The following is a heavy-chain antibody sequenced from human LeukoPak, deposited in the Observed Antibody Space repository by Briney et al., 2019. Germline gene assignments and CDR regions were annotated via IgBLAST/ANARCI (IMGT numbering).Heavy chain of an antibody. D-gene: IGHD2-15*01. Sequence: PSETLSLTCAVYGGSFSEYSWSWVRQPPGKGLEWIGEIYHSGSTNYNPSLKSRVTISVDKSKNQFSLKLSSVTAADTAVYYCATSGPTFLGDGFDIWGQGTMVTVSS. CDR1: GGSFSEYS. V-gene: IGHV4-34*01. CDR2: IYHSGST. J-gene: IGHJ3*02. CDR3: ATSGPTFLGDGFDI.